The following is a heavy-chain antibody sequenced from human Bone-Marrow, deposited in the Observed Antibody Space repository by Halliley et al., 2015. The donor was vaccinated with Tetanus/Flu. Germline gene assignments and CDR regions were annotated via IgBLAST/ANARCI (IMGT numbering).Heavy chain of an antibody. J-gene: IGHJ2*01. Sequence: TLSLTCVVSGASITSGAYSWSWIRQPPGKALEWIGNIYHTGSTYYSPSLKSRVTLSVDRSSNHFSLKLTSLTAADTAVYYCAAGPPQTGRYWYFDLWGRGTLVTFSS. D-gene: IGHD1-1*01. V-gene: IGHV4-30-2*01. CDR2: IYHTGST. CDR1: GASITSGAYS. CDR3: AAGPPQTGRYWYFDL.